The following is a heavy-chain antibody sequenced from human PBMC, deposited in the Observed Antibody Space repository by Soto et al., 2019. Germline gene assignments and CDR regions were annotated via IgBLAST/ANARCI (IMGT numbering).Heavy chain of an antibody. D-gene: IGHD3-3*01. Sequence: QITLNESGPTQVKPRQTLTLTCTFSGFSLTSSGVGVGWIRQSPGKAPEWLALIYWDDDKRYSPSLKRRLTITKDPAKYQVVLTMADLDPADTATYYCAHRVLRTVFGLVTTTAIYFDFWGQGTPVAVSS. CDR3: AHRVLRTVFGLVTTTAIYFDF. CDR1: GFSLTSSGVG. CDR2: IYWDDDK. J-gene: IGHJ4*02. V-gene: IGHV2-5*02.